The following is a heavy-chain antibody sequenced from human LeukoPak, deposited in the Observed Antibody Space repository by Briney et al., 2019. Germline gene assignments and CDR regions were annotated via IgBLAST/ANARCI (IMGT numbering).Heavy chain of an antibody. D-gene: IGHD3-22*01. J-gene: IGHJ6*02. Sequence: SETLSLTCTVSGGSISSYYWSWIRQPPGKGLEWIGYIYHSGSTNYNPSLKSRVTISVDTSKNQFSLKLSSVTAADTAVYYCARVPPYDSSGYYYGGMDVWGQGTTVTVSS. V-gene: IGHV4-59*01. CDR2: IYHSGST. CDR3: ARVPPYDSSGYYYGGMDV. CDR1: GGSISSYY.